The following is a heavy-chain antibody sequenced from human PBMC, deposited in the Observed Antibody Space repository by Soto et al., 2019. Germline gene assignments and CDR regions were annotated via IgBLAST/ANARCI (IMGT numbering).Heavy chain of an antibody. Sequence: LKISCKGSGYSLTSYWIGWVRQMPGKGLEWMGIIYPGDSDTRYSPSFQGQVTISADKSISTAYLQWSSLKASDTAMYYCARLCIAAAGCRGRFDYWGQGTLVTVSS. D-gene: IGHD6-13*01. CDR1: GYSLTSYW. CDR2: IYPGDSDT. CDR3: ARLCIAAAGCRGRFDY. V-gene: IGHV5-51*01. J-gene: IGHJ4*02.